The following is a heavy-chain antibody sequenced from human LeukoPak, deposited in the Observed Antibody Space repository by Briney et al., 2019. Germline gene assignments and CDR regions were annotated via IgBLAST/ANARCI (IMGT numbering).Heavy chain of an antibody. J-gene: IGHJ4*02. CDR1: GFTFSSYS. Sequence: PGGSLRLSCAASGFTFSSYSMNWVRQAPGKGLEWVSYISSSSSTIYYADSVKGRFTISRDNSKNTLYLQMNSLRAEDTAVYYCAKSDYGDYSFDYWGQGTLVTVSS. CDR2: ISSSSSTI. CDR3: AKSDYGDYSFDY. V-gene: IGHV3-48*01. D-gene: IGHD4-17*01.